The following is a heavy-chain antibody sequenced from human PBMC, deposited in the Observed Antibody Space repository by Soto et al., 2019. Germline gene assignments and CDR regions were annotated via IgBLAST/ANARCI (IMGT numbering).Heavy chain of an antibody. J-gene: IGHJ4*02. D-gene: IGHD1-26*01. Sequence: SVKVSCKASGFTFTSSAVQWVRQARGQRLEWIGWIVVGSGNTNYAQKFQERVTITRDMSTSTAYMELSSLRSEDTAVYYCAAEGIVGAKDFDYWARGTVITVYS. V-gene: IGHV1-58*01. CDR2: IVVGSGNT. CDR3: AAEGIVGAKDFDY. CDR1: GFTFTSSA.